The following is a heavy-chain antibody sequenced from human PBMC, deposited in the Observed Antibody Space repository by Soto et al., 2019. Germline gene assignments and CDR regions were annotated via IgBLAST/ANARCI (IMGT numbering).Heavy chain of an antibody. V-gene: IGHV3-23*01. J-gene: IGHJ5*02. Sequence: GGSLRLSCAASGFTFSSYAMSWVRQAPGKGLEWVSAISGSGGSTYYADSVKGRFTISRDNSKNTLYLQMNSLRAEDTAVYYCAKDPHDFWSGYYTPGWFDPWGQGTLVTVSS. CDR1: GFTFSSYA. CDR2: ISGSGGST. CDR3: AKDPHDFWSGYYTPGWFDP. D-gene: IGHD3-3*01.